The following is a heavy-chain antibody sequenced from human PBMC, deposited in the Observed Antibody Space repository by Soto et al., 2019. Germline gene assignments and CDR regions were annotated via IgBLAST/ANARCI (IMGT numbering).Heavy chain of an antibody. CDR2: IGTGGDT. V-gene: IGHV3-13*01. CDR3: TRGALGFDY. Sequence: VQLVESGGGLVQPGGSLRLFCAASGFTFSNYDIHWVRQVTGRGLEWVSAIGTGGDTYYAGSVKGRFTISRENAKNSLYLQMNSLRAGDAAVYYCTRGALGFDYWGQGTLVTVSS. CDR1: GFTFSNYD. J-gene: IGHJ4*02. D-gene: IGHD3-16*01.